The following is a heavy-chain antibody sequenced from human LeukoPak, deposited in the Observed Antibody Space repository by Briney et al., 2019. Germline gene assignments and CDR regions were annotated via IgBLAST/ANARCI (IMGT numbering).Heavy chain of an antibody. V-gene: IGHV4-59*01. CDR3: ARDGLYDSSGYYMDS. D-gene: IGHD3-22*01. CDR1: GGSISSYD. CDR2: IYYSGGT. J-gene: IGHJ4*02. Sequence: SETLSLTCTVAGGSISSYDWSWIRRPPGKGLEWLGYIYYSGGTKYNPSLMSRVTISVDRAQSQFSLSLSSATAADTAVYYCARDGLYDSSGYYMDSWGQGTLAIVSS.